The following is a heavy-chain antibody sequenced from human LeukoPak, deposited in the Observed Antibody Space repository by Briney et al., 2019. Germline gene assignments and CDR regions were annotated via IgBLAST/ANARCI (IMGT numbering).Heavy chain of an antibody. Sequence: GGSLRLSCVASGSTFSNYWMHWVRQAPGKGLVWVSRIRPDGSGADYADSVKGRFTISRDNAKNTLYLQMNSLRVEDTAVYYCASNYDFWSGFPHAISDYWGQGTLDTVSS. CDR3: ASNYDFWSGFPHAISDY. CDR1: GSTFSNYW. J-gene: IGHJ4*02. CDR2: IRPDGSGA. V-gene: IGHV3-74*01. D-gene: IGHD3-3*01.